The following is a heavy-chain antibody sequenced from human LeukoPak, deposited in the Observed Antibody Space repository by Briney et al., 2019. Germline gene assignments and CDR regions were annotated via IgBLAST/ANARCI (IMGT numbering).Heavy chain of an antibody. CDR1: GFTFGSYA. CDR3: GKTTTGYSSGQKPAWPVDY. D-gene: IGHD6-19*01. J-gene: IGHJ4*02. CDR2: IFGSGGSA. V-gene: IGHV3-23*01. Sequence: GGSLRLSCAASGFTFGSYAMYWVRQAPGRGLEWVAGIFGSGGSAHYADSVKGRFTISRDNSKNTVYLQINSLRAEDTAVYYCGKTTTGYSSGQKPAWPVDYWGQGTLVTVSS.